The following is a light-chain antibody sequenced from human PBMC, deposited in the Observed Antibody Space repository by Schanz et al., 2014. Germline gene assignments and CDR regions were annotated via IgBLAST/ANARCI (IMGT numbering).Light chain of an antibody. CDR3: QQYAASPS. CDR1: QSVSSSF. J-gene: IGKJ2*01. Sequence: EIVLTQSPGTLSLSPGERATLSCRASQSVSSSFLAWYQQKPGQAPRLLIYGASSRATGTPDRFSGSGSGTDFTLTISRLEPEDFAVYYCQQYAASPSFAQGTKLEIK. CDR2: GAS. V-gene: IGKV3-20*01.